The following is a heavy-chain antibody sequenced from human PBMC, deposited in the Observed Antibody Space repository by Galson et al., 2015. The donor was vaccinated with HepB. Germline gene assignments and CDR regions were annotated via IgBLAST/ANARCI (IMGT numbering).Heavy chain of an antibody. V-gene: IGHV3-53*01. CDR1: GFTVRGNY. D-gene: IGHD3-3*01. CDR3: ARASLYDLSAKGEYYFDY. Sequence: SLRHSCAASGFTVRGNYMTWVRQAPGKGLEWVSVIYSGGSTYYADSVQGRFTISRDNSKNTVYLQMNSLRAEDTAVYFCARASLYDLSAKGEYYFDYWGQGTLVTVSS. CDR2: IYSGGST. J-gene: IGHJ4*02.